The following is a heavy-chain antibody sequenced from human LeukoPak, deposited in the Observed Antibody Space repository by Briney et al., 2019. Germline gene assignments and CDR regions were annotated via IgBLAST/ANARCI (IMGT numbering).Heavy chain of an antibody. V-gene: IGHV3-21*01. J-gene: IGHJ5*02. CDR3: ARGNTYSSGWPGWFDP. CDR1: GFTFSSYS. D-gene: IGHD6-19*01. CDR2: ISSSSSYI. Sequence: GGPLRLSCAASGFTFSSYSMNWVRQAPGKGLEWVSSISSSSSYIYYADSVKGRFTISRDNAKNSLYLQMNSLRAEDTAVYYCARGNTYSSGWPGWFDPWGQGTLVTVSS.